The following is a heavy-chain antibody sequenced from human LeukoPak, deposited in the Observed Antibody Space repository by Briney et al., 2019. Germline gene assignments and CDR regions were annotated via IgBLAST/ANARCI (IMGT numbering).Heavy chain of an antibody. CDR3: ARDKGVTYSSGWYSVGYFDY. D-gene: IGHD6-19*01. Sequence: ASVKASCKASGYTFTSYGISWVRQAPGQGLEWMGWISAYNGNTNYAQKLQGRVTMTTDTSTSTAYMELRSLRSDDTAVYYCARDKGVTYSSGWYSVGYFDYWGQGTLVTVSS. CDR1: GYTFTSYG. V-gene: IGHV1-18*01. J-gene: IGHJ4*02. CDR2: ISAYNGNT.